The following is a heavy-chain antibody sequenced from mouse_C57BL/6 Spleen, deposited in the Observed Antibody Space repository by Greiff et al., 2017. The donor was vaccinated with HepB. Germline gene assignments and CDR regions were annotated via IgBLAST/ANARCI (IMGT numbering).Heavy chain of an antibody. CDR1: GFTFSDYG. CDR3: ARPYYYGSRGAMDY. D-gene: IGHD1-1*01. J-gene: IGHJ4*01. Sequence: EVMLVESGGGLVKPGGSLKLSCAASGFTFSDYGMHWVRQAPEKGLEWVAYISSGSSTIYYADTVKGRFTISRDNAKNTLFPQMTSLRSEDTAMYYCARPYYYGSRGAMDYWGQGTSVTVSS. V-gene: IGHV5-17*01. CDR2: ISSGSSTI.